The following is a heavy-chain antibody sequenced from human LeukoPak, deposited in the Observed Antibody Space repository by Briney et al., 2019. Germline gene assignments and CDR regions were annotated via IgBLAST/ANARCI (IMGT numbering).Heavy chain of an antibody. D-gene: IGHD3-22*01. CDR3: ARADYYDSSGYYYRGFFDY. Sequence: GESLKISCKGSGYSFTSYWIGWVRQMPGKGLEWMGIIYPGDSDTRYSPSFQGQVTISTDKSISTAYLQWSSLKASDTAMYYCARADYYDSSGYYYRGFFDYWGQGTLVTVSS. CDR1: GYSFTSYW. J-gene: IGHJ4*02. V-gene: IGHV5-51*01. CDR2: IYPGDSDT.